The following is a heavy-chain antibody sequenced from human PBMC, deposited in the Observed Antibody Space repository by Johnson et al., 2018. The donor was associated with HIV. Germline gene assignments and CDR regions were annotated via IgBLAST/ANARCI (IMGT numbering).Heavy chain of an antibody. D-gene: IGHD4-23*01. CDR1: GFTFSSCA. J-gene: IGHJ3*02. Sequence: VQLVESGGGVVQPGRSLRLSCAASGFTFSSCAMHWVRQAPGKGLEWETIISYDGSNKYYADSVKGRFTISRDNSKNTPYLQMNSLRAEDTAVYYCARGYGGNYDAFDIWGQGTMVTVSS. CDR3: ARGYGGNYDAFDI. V-gene: IGHV3-30*04. CDR2: ISYDGSNK.